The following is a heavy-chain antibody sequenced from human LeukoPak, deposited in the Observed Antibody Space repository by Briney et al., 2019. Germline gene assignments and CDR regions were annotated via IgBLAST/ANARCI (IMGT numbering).Heavy chain of an antibody. J-gene: IGHJ4*02. Sequence: PGGSLRLSCAGSGLTLCDYGMGWVRRARGRGVEGVSDISLSGGRTHYAGSVKSRFTISRDNSKNTLYLQMNSLRAGDTAFYYCAKDLSRRCPYDWGQGTLATVSS. CDR3: AKDLSRRCPYD. D-gene: IGHD2-15*01. CDR2: ISLSGGRT. V-gene: IGHV3-23*01. CDR1: GLTLCDYG.